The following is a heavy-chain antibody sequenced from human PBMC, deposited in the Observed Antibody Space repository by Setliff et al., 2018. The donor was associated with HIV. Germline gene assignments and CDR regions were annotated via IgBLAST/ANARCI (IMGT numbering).Heavy chain of an antibody. CDR3: ARGVVVAATRWFDP. CDR2: IYYSGST. Sequence: SETLSLTCTVSGGSIFSHYWSWIRQPPGKGLEWIGYIYYSGSTNYNPSPKSRVTISVDTSKNQFSLKLSSVTAADTAVYYCARGVVVAATRWFDPWGQGTLVTVSS. V-gene: IGHV4-59*11. J-gene: IGHJ5*02. CDR1: GGSIFSHY. D-gene: IGHD2-15*01.